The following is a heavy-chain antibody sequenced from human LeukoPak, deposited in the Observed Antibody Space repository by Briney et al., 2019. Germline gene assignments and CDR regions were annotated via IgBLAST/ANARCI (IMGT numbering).Heavy chain of an antibody. CDR2: ISGSGGST. CDR3: ARVRGYQLLVFGD. Sequence: GGSLRLSCAASGFTFSSYAMSWVRQAPGKGLEWVSAISGSGGSTYYADSVKGRFTISRDNAKNSLYLQMNSLRAEDTALYYCARVRGYQLLVFGDWGQGTLVTVSA. V-gene: IGHV3-23*01. D-gene: IGHD2-2*01. CDR1: GFTFSSYA. J-gene: IGHJ4*02.